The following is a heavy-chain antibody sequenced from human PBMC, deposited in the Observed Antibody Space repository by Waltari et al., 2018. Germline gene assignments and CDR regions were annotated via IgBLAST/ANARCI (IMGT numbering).Heavy chain of an antibody. J-gene: IGHJ3*02. V-gene: IGHV4-38-2*01. CDR3: ALYYGDYDAFDI. Sequence: QVQLQESGPGLVKPSETLSLTCAVSGYSIRSGYYWGWIRQPPGKGLEWIGSIYHSGSTYYNPSLKSRVTISVDTSKNQFSLKLSSVTAADTAVYYCALYYGDYDAFDIWGQGTMVTVSS. CDR2: IYHSGST. CDR1: GYSIRSGYY. D-gene: IGHD4-17*01.